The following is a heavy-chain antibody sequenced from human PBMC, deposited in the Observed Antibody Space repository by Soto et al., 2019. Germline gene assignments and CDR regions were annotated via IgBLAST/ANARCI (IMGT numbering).Heavy chain of an antibody. J-gene: IGHJ4*02. CDR1: GYTFSKYG. V-gene: IGHV1-3*01. Sequence: GASVKGSCKASGYTFSKYGIHWVRQAPGQRVEWMGLINAGNGNTKYSQKFQGRVTLTRDTSASTAYMELSSLRSEDTAVYYCASCPQNCITSSPCCLFFDYWGQGTLVTVSS. D-gene: IGHD3-10*01. CDR3: ASCPQNCITSSPCCLFFDY. CDR2: INAGNGNT.